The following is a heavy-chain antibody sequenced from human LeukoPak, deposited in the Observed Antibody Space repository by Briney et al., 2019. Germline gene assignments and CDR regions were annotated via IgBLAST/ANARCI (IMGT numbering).Heavy chain of an antibody. CDR2: IYYSGST. J-gene: IGHJ4*02. Sequence: SETLSLTCTVSGGSISSSSYYWGWIRQPPGKGLEWIGSIYYSGSTYYNPSLKSRVTISVDTSKNQFSLKLSSVTAADTAVYYCARGSGGYANFDYWGQGTLVTVSS. V-gene: IGHV4-39*07. D-gene: IGHD3-3*01. CDR1: GGSISSSSYY. CDR3: ARGSGGYANFDY.